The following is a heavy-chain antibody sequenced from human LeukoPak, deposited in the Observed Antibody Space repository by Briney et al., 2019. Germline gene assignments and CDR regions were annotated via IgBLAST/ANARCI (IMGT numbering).Heavy chain of an antibody. CDR2: INHSGST. CDR3: ARGPGPSSSKGTRP. CDR1: GGSFSGYY. V-gene: IGHV4-34*01. J-gene: IGHJ5*02. D-gene: IGHD1-1*01. Sequence: PSETLSLTCAVYGGSFSGYYWSWIRQPPGKGLEWIGEINHSGSTNYNPSLKSRVTISVDTSKNQFSLKLSSATAADTAVYYCARGPGPSSSKGTRPWGQGTLVTVSS.